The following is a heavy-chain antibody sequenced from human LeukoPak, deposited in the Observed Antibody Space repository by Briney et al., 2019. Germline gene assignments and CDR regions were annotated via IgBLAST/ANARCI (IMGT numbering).Heavy chain of an antibody. V-gene: IGHV1-2*02. Sequence: ASVKVSCKASGYTFTGYYMHWVRQAPGQGLEWMGWINPNSGGTNYAQKFQGRVTMTRDTSISTAYMELSRLRSDDTAVYYCARGRGQQPYRNAFDIWGQGTMVTVSS. CDR3: ARGRGQQPYRNAFDI. CDR2: INPNSGGT. CDR1: GYTFTGYY. J-gene: IGHJ3*02. D-gene: IGHD6-13*01.